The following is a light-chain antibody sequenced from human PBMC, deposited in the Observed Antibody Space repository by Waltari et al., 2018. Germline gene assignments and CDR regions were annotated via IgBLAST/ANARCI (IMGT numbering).Light chain of an antibody. CDR3: SAWDSSLKSVL. Sequence: QSVVTQPPSVSAASGQRVTIPCSGSSSNIGRSYVSWYQQVPGTAPKLLIYQNNKRPSGVSDRFSGSKSGTSASLAITGLQSGDEADYYCSAWDSSLKSVLFGGGTRLTGL. V-gene: IGLV1-51*02. CDR1: SSNIGRSY. J-gene: IGLJ2*01. CDR2: QNN.